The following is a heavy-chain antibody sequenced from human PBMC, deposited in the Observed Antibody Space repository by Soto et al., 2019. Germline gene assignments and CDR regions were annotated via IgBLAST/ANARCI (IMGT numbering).Heavy chain of an antibody. V-gene: IGHV1-69*02. D-gene: IGHD3-3*01. Sequence: SVKVSCKASGGTLSSYTFSWVRQAPGQGLEWMGRVIPNLGVTNYAKKFQGRFTIVVDTSTSTAYMELNSLRYEDTAVYYCASGTDFTIFGVVITLDYWGQGTLVTVSS. J-gene: IGHJ4*02. CDR3: ASGTDFTIFGVVITLDY. CDR1: GGTLSSYT. CDR2: VIPNLGVT.